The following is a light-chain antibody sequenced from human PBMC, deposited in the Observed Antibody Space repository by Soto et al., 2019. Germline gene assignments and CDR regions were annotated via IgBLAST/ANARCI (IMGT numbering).Light chain of an antibody. J-gene: IGKJ4*01. CDR1: QGISNY. CDR2: DAS. Sequence: DIQMTQSPSSLSASVGDRVTITCRASQGISNYLAWYQQKPGNGPKLLIYDASTLQSGVPSRFSGSGSGTDFTLTISSLQLEDAATYYCQKYESALVTFGGGTKVEIK. CDR3: QKYESALVT. V-gene: IGKV1-27*01.